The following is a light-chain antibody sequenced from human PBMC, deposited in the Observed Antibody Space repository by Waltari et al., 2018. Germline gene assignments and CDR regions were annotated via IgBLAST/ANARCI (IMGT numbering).Light chain of an antibody. V-gene: IGLV1-44*01. CDR1: SSNIGSNN. Sequence: QSALTQPPSASGTPGQRVTISCSGSSSNIGSNNVNWYQQLPGTAPKLLIYTNKQRPAGVPDRFPGSKSGTSASLAISGLQSEDEADYYCAAWDDSLSGNVFGSGTKVTVL. CDR2: TNK. J-gene: IGLJ6*01. CDR3: AAWDDSLSGNV.